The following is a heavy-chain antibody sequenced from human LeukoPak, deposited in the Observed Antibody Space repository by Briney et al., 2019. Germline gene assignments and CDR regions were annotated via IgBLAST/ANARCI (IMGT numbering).Heavy chain of an antibody. Sequence: GGSLRLSCAASGFTFSSYGMHWVRQAPGKGLEWMAFIRYDGSNKYYADSVKGRFTISRDNSKNTLYLQMNSLRAEATAVYYCAKEAYYYDSRGRGAFDIWGQGTMVTVSS. J-gene: IGHJ3*02. CDR2: IRYDGSNK. CDR3: AKEAYYYDSRGRGAFDI. CDR1: GFTFSSYG. D-gene: IGHD3-22*01. V-gene: IGHV3-30*02.